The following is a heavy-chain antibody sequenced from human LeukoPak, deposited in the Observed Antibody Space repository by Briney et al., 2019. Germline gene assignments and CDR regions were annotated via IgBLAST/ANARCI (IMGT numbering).Heavy chain of an antibody. D-gene: IGHD3-9*01. V-gene: IGHV3-23*01. Sequence: GGSLRLSCAASGFTFNSYAMSWVRQAPGKGLEWVSAISGSGGSTYYADSVKGRFTISRDNSKNTLYLQMNSLRAEDTAVYYCAKDRYDILTGQTTYYFDYWGQGTLVTVSS. CDR2: ISGSGGST. J-gene: IGHJ4*02. CDR3: AKDRYDILTGQTTYYFDY. CDR1: GFTFNSYA.